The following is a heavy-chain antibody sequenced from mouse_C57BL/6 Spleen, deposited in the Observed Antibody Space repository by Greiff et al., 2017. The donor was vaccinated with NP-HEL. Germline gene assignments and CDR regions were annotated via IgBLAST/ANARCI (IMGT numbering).Heavy chain of an antibody. Sequence: QVQLQQSGPGLVAPSQCLSITCTVSGFSLTSYAISWVRQPPGKGLEWLGVIWPGGGTNYNSALKSSLSTSKDNSKSQVFLKMNRLQAYDTARYDCASDDYDVGFAYWGQGTLVTVAA. CDR1: GFSLTSYA. CDR2: IWPGGGT. CDR3: ASDDYDVGFAY. D-gene: IGHD2-4*01. V-gene: IGHV2-9-1*01. J-gene: IGHJ3*01.